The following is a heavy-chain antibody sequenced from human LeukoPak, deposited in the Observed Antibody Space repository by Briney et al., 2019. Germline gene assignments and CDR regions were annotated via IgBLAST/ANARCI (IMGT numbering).Heavy chain of an antibody. J-gene: IGHJ6*03. V-gene: IGHV3-48*03. CDR1: GFTFSNYE. CDR2: LDSGGDPI. Sequence: PGGSLRLSCAASGFTFSNYEMNWVRQAPGKGLEWISSLDSGGDPIYYADSVKGRFTISRDNAKNSLFLQMNSLRAEDTAVYYCARGGLYYNYMDVWGNETTVTVSS. CDR3: ARGGLYYNYMDV.